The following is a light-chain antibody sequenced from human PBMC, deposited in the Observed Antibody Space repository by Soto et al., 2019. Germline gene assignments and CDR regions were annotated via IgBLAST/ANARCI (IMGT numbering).Light chain of an antibody. J-gene: IGLJ2*01. CDR1: SGDVGGYNY. CDR3: SSYAGSPVV. Sequence: QSALTQPPSASGSPGQSVTISCTGTSGDVGGYNYVSWYQQHPGQAPKLVIYEVSERPSGVPDRFSGSKSGNTASLTVSGIQAEDEAIYYCSSYAGSPVVFGGGTKVTVL. V-gene: IGLV2-8*01. CDR2: EVS.